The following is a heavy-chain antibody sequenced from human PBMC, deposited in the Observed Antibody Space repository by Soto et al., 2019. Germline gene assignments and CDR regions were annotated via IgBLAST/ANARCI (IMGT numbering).Heavy chain of an antibody. Sequence: EVQLVESGGGLVQPGRSLRLSCAASGFTFDDYAMHWVRQAPGKGLEWVSGISWNSGSIGYADSVKGRFTISRDNAKNSLYLQMNSLRAEDTALYYCAKDSNYGGNSSLPDYWGQGTLVTVSS. CDR1: GFTFDDYA. V-gene: IGHV3-9*01. CDR3: AKDSNYGGNSSLPDY. D-gene: IGHD4-17*01. CDR2: ISWNSGSI. J-gene: IGHJ4*02.